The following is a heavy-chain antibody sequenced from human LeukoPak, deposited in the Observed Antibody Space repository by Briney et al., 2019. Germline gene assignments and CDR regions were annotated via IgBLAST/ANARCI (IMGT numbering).Heavy chain of an antibody. Sequence: SQTLSLTCTVSGGSISSGGYYWSWIRQPPGKGLEWIGYIYHSGSTYYNPSLKSRVTISVDTSKNLFSLNLTSVTAADAAVYYCARDLGYSGFDWAPWGQGTLVTVSS. CDR3: ARDLGYSGFDWAP. J-gene: IGHJ5*02. V-gene: IGHV4-30-2*01. CDR1: GGSISSGGYY. CDR2: IYHSGST. D-gene: IGHD5-12*01.